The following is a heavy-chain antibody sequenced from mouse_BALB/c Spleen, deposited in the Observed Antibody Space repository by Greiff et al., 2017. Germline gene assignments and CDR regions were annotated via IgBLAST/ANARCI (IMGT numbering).Heavy chain of an antibody. CDR3: ARQGAYYRYDEGYFDV. CDR1: GFTFSSYA. J-gene: IGHJ1*01. Sequence: EVQGVESGGGLVKPGGSLKLSCAASGFTFSSYAMSWVRQTPEKRLEWVATISSGGSYTYYPDSVKGRFTISRDNAKNTLYLQMSSLRSEDTAMYYCARQGAYYRYDEGYFDVWGAGTTVTVSS. CDR2: ISSGGSYT. V-gene: IGHV5-9-3*01. D-gene: IGHD2-14*01.